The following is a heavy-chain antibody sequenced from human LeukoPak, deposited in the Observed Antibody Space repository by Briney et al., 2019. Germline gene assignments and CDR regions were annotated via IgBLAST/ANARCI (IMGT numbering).Heavy chain of an antibody. CDR3: ARGINYYDRSGSFDY. V-gene: IGHV1-46*01. Sequence: ASVKVSCKASGYTFTSYYMHWVRQAPGQGLEWMGISSPSGGSTSCAQKFQGRVTMTRDTSTSTVYMELSSLRSEDTAVYYCARGINYYDRSGSFDYWGQGTLVTVSS. CDR2: SSPSGGST. J-gene: IGHJ4*02. CDR1: GYTFTSYY. D-gene: IGHD3-22*01.